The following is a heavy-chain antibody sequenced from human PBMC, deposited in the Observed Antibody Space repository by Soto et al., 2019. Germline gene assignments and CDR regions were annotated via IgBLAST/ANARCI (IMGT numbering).Heavy chain of an antibody. Sequence: QVQLQESGPGLVKPSETLSLTCTVSGGSVSSGSYYWTWMRQPPGKGLEWIGYINYSGSTSYNPSLKGRGAISVDTSKKQFSLKVSSVTAADTAVYYCARDGDTSGYYYFDYWGQGTLVTVSS. D-gene: IGHD3-22*01. CDR3: ARDGDTSGYYYFDY. J-gene: IGHJ4*02. CDR1: GGSVSSGSYY. CDR2: INYSGST. V-gene: IGHV4-61*01.